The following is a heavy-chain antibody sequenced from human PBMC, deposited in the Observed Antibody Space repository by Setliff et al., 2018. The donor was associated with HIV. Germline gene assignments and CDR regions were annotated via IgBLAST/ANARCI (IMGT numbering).Heavy chain of an antibody. D-gene: IGHD6-13*01. CDR2: IKQDGSEK. CDR3: ASLIAAAGTGSDWFDP. V-gene: IGHV3-7*02. Sequence: PGGSLRLSCAASGFTFSSYWMSWVRQAPGKGLEWVANIKQDGSEKYYVDSVKGRFTISRDNAKNTLYLQMNSLRAEDTAVYYCASLIAAAGTGSDWFDPWGQGTLVTVSS. CDR1: GFTFSSYW. J-gene: IGHJ5*02.